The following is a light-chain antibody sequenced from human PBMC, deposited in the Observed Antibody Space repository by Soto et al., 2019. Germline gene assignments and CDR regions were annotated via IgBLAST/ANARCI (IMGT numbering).Light chain of an antibody. CDR3: QQLNNYPRT. Sequence: QLTQSPSCLDACVGHIVTITRRASQGISNYLAWYQQKPGKAPNLLIYAASTLQSGVPSRFSGSGSGTDFTLTISSLQPEDFATYYSQQLNNYPRTFGQGTKVDIK. CDR2: AAS. V-gene: IGKV1-9*01. J-gene: IGKJ1*01. CDR1: QGISNY.